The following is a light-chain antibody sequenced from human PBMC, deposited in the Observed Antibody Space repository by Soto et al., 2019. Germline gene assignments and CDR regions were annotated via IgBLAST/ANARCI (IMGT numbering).Light chain of an antibody. J-gene: IGKJ1*01. CDR1: QSVLYYPNNQNS. CDR3: QQYFDTPLT. V-gene: IGKV4-1*01. Sequence: DIVMTQSPDSLAVSLGERATIDCKSSQSVLYYPNNQNSLAWYQQKPGQPPKLLVYWASTRESGVPDRFSGSGSGTDFTLTISSLQAEDVAVYYCQQYFDTPLTFGQGTKVDIK. CDR2: WAS.